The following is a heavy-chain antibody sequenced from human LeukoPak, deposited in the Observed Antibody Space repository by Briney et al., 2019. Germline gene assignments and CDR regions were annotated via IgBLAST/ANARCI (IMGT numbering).Heavy chain of an antibody. J-gene: IGHJ4*02. Sequence: GGSLRLSCVASGFTFSDYDMSWIRQAPGRGPEWTSHISGSGKVTYHVDSVKSRFTISRDNAKNSLYLQMNSLRAEDTAVYYCARDLPRRAHEDYWGQGTLVTVSS. CDR1: GFTFSDYD. CDR3: ARDLPRRAHEDY. V-gene: IGHV3-11*04. CDR2: ISGSGKVT.